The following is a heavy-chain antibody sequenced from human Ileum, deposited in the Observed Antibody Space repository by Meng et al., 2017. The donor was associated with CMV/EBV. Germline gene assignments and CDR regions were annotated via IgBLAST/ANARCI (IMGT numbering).Heavy chain of an antibody. Sequence: QVQLKGAGPGLVTPSETLSLTCTVTGGSISSGTYYWAWIRQSPGKGLEWIGSIYYSGSTYDNPSLKSRVTMSVDTFKNQFSLKLTSVTAADTAVYYCAGDWGPYSSRGYFDPWGQGTLVTVSS. CDR2: IYYSGST. V-gene: IGHV4-39*07. CDR3: AGDWGPYSSRGYFDP. D-gene: IGHD6-13*01. CDR1: GGSISSGTYY. J-gene: IGHJ5*02.